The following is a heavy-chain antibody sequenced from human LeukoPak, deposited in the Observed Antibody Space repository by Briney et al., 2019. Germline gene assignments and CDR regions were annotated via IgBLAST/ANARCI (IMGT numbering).Heavy chain of an antibody. CDR2: ISAYNGNT. V-gene: IGHV1-18*04. CDR3: ARDKLERRPYYYGMDV. CDR1: GYTFTSYG. J-gene: IGHJ6*04. Sequence: GASVKVSCKAFGYTFTSYGISWVRQAPGQGLEWMGWISAYNGNTNYAQKLQGRVTMTTDTSTSTAYMELRSLRSDDTAVYYCARDKLERRPYYYGMDVWGKGTTVTVSS. D-gene: IGHD1-1*01.